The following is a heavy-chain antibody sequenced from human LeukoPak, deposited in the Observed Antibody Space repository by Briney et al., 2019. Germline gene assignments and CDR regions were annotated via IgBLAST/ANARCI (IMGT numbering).Heavy chain of an antibody. J-gene: IGHJ4*02. CDR2: ISGSGGST. CDR1: GLTFSSYA. Sequence: GGSLRLSCAASGLTFSSYAMSWVRQAPGKGLEWVSAISGSGGSTYYADSVKGRFTISRDNSKNTLYLQMNSLRAKDTAVYYCAKDVALSSSGRKVWFDYWGQGTLVTVSS. D-gene: IGHD3-22*01. CDR3: AKDVALSSSGRKVWFDY. V-gene: IGHV3-23*01.